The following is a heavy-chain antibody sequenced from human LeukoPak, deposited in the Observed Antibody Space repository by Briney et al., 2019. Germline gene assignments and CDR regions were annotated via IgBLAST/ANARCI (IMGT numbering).Heavy chain of an antibody. CDR1: GFTFSNYW. Sequence: PGGSLRLSCAASGFTFSNYWVHWVRQAPGKGLVWVSRINPDGSTINYADSVKGRFTISRDNSKNTLYLQMNSLRAEDTAVYYCAKDQYGGNPQYYFDYWGQGTLVTVSS. CDR3: AKDQYGGNPQYYFDY. CDR2: INPDGSTI. J-gene: IGHJ4*02. D-gene: IGHD4-23*01. V-gene: IGHV3-74*01.